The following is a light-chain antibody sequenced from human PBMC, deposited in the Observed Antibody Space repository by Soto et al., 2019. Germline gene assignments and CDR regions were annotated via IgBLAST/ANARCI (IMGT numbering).Light chain of an antibody. CDR1: QSIANY. Sequence: EIVLTQSPDTLSLSPGERATLSCRASQSIANYVAWYHQRPGQAPRLVIYGASNRATDIPARFTGSGSGTDFTLTITGLEAEDSGGYFCQQRNDWPRNSFGQGTRLEIK. J-gene: IGKJ5*01. CDR3: QQRNDWPRNS. V-gene: IGKV3-11*01. CDR2: GAS.